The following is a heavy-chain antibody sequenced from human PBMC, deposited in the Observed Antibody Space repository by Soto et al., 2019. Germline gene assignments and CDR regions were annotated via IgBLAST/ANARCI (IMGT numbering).Heavy chain of an antibody. V-gene: IGHV3-64D*06. Sequence: GGSLRLSCSVSGFTFSSYAMRWVRQSPGKXLKYVSAISSSGGSTYYADSVRGRFTISRDNSKNTLFLQMSSLRPDDTAIYYCVKAAFGAPRKTPVNTTFDYWGQGTLVTVSS. CDR1: GFTFSSYA. CDR2: ISSSGGST. CDR3: VKAAFGAPRKTPVNTTFDY. J-gene: IGHJ4*02. D-gene: IGHD3-16*01.